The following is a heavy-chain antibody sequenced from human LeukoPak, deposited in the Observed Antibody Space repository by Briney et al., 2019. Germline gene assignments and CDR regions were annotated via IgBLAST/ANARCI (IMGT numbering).Heavy chain of an antibody. V-gene: IGHV3-7*01. CDR2: IKQDGSER. CDR3: ARGGSEMDY. Sequence: GGSLRLSCVASGFTSSAFWMTWVRQAPGKGLEWVANIKQDGSERNYVDSVKGRFTISRDNAKNSLYVQMNSLKVEDTAVYYCARGGSEMDYWGQGTLVTVSS. J-gene: IGHJ4*02. CDR1: GFTSSAFW. D-gene: IGHD3-10*01.